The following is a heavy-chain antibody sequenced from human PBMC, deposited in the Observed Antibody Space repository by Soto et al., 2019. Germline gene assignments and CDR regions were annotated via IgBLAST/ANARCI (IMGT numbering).Heavy chain of an antibody. CDR3: ARMGSGELISYYRMAV. CDR1: GFTFSSYA. J-gene: IGHJ6*02. CDR2: ISSNGGST. V-gene: IGHV3-64*01. Sequence: EVQLVESGGGLVQPGGSLRLSCAASGFTFSSYARHGVLQAPGKGLEYVSAISSNGGSTYYANSVKGRFTISRDNSKKTLYLQMGSLRAEDMGVYYCARMGSGELISYYRMAVWGRGTTVTVS. D-gene: IGHD1-26*01.